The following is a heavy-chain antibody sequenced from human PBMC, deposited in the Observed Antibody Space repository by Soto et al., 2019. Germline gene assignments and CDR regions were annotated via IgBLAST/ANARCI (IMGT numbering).Heavy chain of an antibody. J-gene: IGHJ6*02. CDR1: GGRFSTYA. CDR2: IITFFGAA. CDR3: ARGGKERFRGPGMDV. V-gene: IGHV1-69*01. Sequence: QVQLVQSGAEVRKPGSSVRVSCKASGGRFSTYAFNWVRQAPGQGLEWLGGIITFFGAAMYAQKFQGRVTITADDLTTTAYMELSGLRSEDTVVYYCARGGKERFRGPGMDVWGQGTTVTVSS. D-gene: IGHD1-1*01.